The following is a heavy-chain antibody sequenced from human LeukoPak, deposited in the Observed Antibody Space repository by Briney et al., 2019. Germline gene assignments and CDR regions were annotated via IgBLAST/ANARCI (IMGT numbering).Heavy chain of an antibody. CDR3: ARDGVGGLYYFDY. D-gene: IGHD4-23*01. Sequence: PSQTLSLTCTVSGGSISSGDYYWSWIRQPPGKGLEWIGYIYYSGSTYYNPSLKSRVTISVDTSKNQFSLKLSSVTAADTAAYYCARDGVGGLYYFDYWGQGTLVTVSS. V-gene: IGHV4-30-4*01. J-gene: IGHJ4*02. CDR2: IYYSGST. CDR1: GGSISSGDYY.